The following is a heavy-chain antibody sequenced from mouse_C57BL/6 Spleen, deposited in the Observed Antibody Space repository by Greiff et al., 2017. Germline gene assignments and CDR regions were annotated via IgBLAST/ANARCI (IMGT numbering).Heavy chain of an antibody. CDR2: IDPSDSYT. CDR1: GYTFTSYW. D-gene: IGHD2-3*01. CDR3: ARVGDGSYYFDY. Sequence: VQLQQPGAELVKPGASVKLSCKASGYTFTSYWMQWVKQRPGQGLEWIGEIDPSDSYTNYNQKFKGKATLTVDTSSSTAYMQLSSLTSEDSAVYYCARVGDGSYYFDYWGQGTTLTVSS. J-gene: IGHJ2*01. V-gene: IGHV1-50*01.